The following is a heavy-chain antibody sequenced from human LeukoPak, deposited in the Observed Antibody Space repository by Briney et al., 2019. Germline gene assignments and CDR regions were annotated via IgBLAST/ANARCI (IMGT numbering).Heavy chain of an antibody. V-gene: IGHV4-59*01. Sequence: SETLSLTCTVSGGSLSSYYWNWIRQPPGKGLEWIGYIYHSGSTNYNPSLKSRVTISLDRSKNQFSLKLTSVTAADTAIYYCARVGGMTTINNAAFDIWGQGTMVTVSS. CDR2: IYHSGST. CDR3: ARVGGMTTINNAAFDI. CDR1: GGSLSSYY. D-gene: IGHD5-24*01. J-gene: IGHJ3*02.